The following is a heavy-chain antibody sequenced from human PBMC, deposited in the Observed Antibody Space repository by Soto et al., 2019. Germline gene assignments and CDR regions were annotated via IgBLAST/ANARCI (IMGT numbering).Heavy chain of an antibody. D-gene: IGHD6-19*01. J-gene: IGHJ4*02. CDR3: ARVGQGPVAGLYFDY. Sequence: GGSLRLSCAASGFTFSDYYMSWIRQAPGKGLEWVSYISSSSSYTNYADSVRGRFTISRDNAKNSLYLQMNSLRAEDTAVYYCARVGQGPVAGLYFDYWGQGTLVTVSS. CDR1: GFTFSDYY. CDR2: ISSSSSYT. V-gene: IGHV3-11*06.